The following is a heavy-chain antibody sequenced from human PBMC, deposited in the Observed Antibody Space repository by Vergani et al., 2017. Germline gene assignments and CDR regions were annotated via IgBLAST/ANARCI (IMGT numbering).Heavy chain of an antibody. Sequence: EVQLVESGGGLVQPGGSLKLSCAASGFTFSGSAMHWVRQASGKGLEWVGRIRSKANSSATAYAASVNGRCTISRDDSRNTAYLQMNSLKTEDTAVYYCTRLTDYWGQGTLVTVSS. J-gene: IGHJ4*02. V-gene: IGHV3-73*02. D-gene: IGHD3-16*01. CDR1: GFTFSGSA. CDR3: TRLTDY. CDR2: IRSKANSSAT.